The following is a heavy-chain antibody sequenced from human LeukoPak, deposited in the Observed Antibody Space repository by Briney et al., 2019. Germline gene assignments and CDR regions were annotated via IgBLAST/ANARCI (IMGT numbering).Heavy chain of an antibody. CDR3: ARGDYDYVFDY. CDR1: TDSISSYY. D-gene: IGHD3-16*01. J-gene: IGHJ4*02. Sequence: PSETLSLTCTVSTDSISSYYWSWIRQPPGKGLEWIGYISYSGSTYYNPSLKSRVTISVDTSKNQFPLKLSSVTAADTAVYYCARGDYDYVFDYWGQGTLVTVSS. V-gene: IGHV4-59*08. CDR2: ISYSGST.